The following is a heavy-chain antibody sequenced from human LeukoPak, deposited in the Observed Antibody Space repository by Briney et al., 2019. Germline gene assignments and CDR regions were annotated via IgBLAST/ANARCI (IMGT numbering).Heavy chain of an antibody. J-gene: IGHJ4*02. Sequence: GGSLRLSCAASEFISYRSWMNWVRHAPGKGLEWVANMDPSGNHKRYVDSVRGPFSISKDSPGTSFSLEMHSLRVEDTAIYYCAIWTSGNYWGQGSLVTVSS. V-gene: IGHV3-7*01. CDR3: AIWTSGNY. CDR2: MDPSGNHK. D-gene: IGHD1-1*01. CDR1: EFISYRSW.